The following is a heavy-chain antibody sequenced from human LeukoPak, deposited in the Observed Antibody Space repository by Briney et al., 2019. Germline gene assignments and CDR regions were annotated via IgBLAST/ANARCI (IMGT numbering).Heavy chain of an antibody. Sequence: SETLSLTCTVSGGSISSNYWSWIRQPPGEGLEWIGYIYDSGTTNYNPSLKSRATISEDTSKNQFSLKLSSVTAADTAVYYCARSTGGWSYFDYWGQGTLVTVSS. D-gene: IGHD6-19*01. J-gene: IGHJ4*02. CDR2: IYDSGTT. CDR3: ARSTGGWSYFDY. V-gene: IGHV4-59*13. CDR1: GGSISSNY.